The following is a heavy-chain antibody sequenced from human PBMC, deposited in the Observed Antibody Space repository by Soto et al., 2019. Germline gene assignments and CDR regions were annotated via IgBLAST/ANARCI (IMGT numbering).Heavy chain of an antibody. CDR1: GYTFTGYY. V-gene: IGHV1-2*04. D-gene: IGHD6-19*01. CDR3: ATLSGWYGVSAFDI. J-gene: IGHJ3*02. CDR2: INPNSGGT. Sequence: ASVKVSCKASGYTFTGYYMHWVRQAPGQGLEWMGWINPNSGGTNYAQKFQGWVTMTRDTSISTAYMELSRLRSEGTAVYYCATLSGWYGVSAFDIWGQGTMVTVSS.